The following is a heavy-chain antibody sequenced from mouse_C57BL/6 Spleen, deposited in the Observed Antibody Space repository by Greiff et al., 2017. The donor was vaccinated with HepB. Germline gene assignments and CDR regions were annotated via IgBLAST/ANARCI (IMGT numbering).Heavy chain of an antibody. D-gene: IGHD4-1*02. V-gene: IGHV1-19*01. J-gene: IGHJ4*01. CDR2: INPYNGGT. CDR1: GYTFTDYY. CDR3: APTGTYAMDY. Sequence: EVQLQESGPVLVKPGASVKMSCKASGYTFTDYYMNWVKQSHGKSLEWIGVINPYNGGTSYNQKFKGKATLTVDKSSSTAYMELNSLTSEDSAVYYCAPTGTYAMDYWGQGTSVTVSS.